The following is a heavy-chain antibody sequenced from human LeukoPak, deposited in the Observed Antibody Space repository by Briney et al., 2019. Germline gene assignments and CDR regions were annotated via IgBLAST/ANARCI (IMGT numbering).Heavy chain of an antibody. Sequence: SGPTLVNPTQTLTLTCTFSGFSLRTPGMGVGWIRQPPGKALEWLALIYFNDDRRYSPSLSSRLTITRDTSKNQVVLAMTNMDPVDTATYYCAHLVVTIDWRSYFDYWGQGALVTVSS. CDR2: IYFNDDR. V-gene: IGHV2-5*01. J-gene: IGHJ4*02. D-gene: IGHD3-9*01. CDR1: GFSLRTPGMG. CDR3: AHLVVTIDWRSYFDY.